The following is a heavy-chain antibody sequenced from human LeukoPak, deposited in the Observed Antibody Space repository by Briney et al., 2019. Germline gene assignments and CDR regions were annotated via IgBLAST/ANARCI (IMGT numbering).Heavy chain of an antibody. CDR1: GGSTSSYY. CDR3: ARGFQWHPKPCVFDV. Sequence: SETLSLTCTISGGSTSSYYWSWIRQSPGKGLEWIGDIYYTGDTNDNPSLKSRASISIDTSNNQFSLRLRSVTAADTAVYYWARGFQWHPKPCVFDVWGQGTMVTVSS. J-gene: IGHJ3*01. D-gene: IGHD2-8*01. CDR2: IYYTGDT. V-gene: IGHV4-59*01.